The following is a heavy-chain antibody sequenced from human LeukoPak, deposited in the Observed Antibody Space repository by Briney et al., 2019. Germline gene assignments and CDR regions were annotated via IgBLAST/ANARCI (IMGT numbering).Heavy chain of an antibody. CDR2: ISYDGSNK. CDR3: AKNGDFLTGYYRYFDC. J-gene: IGHJ4*02. Sequence: GGSLRLSCAASGFTFSSYGMHWVRQAPGKGLEWVAVISYDGSNKYYADSVKGRFTISRDNSKNTLYLQMNSLRAEDTAVYYCAKNGDFLTGYYRYFDCWAQGTLVTVSS. V-gene: IGHV3-30*18. D-gene: IGHD3-9*01. CDR1: GFTFSSYG.